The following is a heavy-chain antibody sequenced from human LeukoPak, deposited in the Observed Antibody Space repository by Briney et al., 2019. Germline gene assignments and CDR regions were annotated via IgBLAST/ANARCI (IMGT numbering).Heavy chain of an antibody. Sequence: SETLSLTCTVSGDSIYGYYWTWIRQPPGKALEWVGYISTSGSPNYNPSLKSRVTISVDTSKNQFSLKLSSVTAADTAVYYCARGDDYYDSSGYYNWFDPWGQGTLVTVSS. V-gene: IGHV4-4*09. CDR1: GDSIYGYY. J-gene: IGHJ5*02. CDR3: ARGDDYYDSSGYYNWFDP. CDR2: ISTSGSP. D-gene: IGHD3-22*01.